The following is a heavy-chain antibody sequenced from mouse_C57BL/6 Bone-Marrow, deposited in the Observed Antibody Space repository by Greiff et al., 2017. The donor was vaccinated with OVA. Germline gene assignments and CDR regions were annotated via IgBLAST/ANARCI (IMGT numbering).Heavy chain of an antibody. D-gene: IGHD2-1*01. CDR3: ARGESTKGAY. Sequence: VQLQQSGAELARPGASVKLSCKASGYTFTSYGISWVKQRTGQGLEWIGEIYPRSGNTYYNEKFKGKATLTADKSSSTAYMELRSLTSEDSAVYLCARGESTKGAYWGQGTLVTVSA. V-gene: IGHV1-81*01. J-gene: IGHJ3*01. CDR1: GYTFTSYG. CDR2: IYPRSGNT.